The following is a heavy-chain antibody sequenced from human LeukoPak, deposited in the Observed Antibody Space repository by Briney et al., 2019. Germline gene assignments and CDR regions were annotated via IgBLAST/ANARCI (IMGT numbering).Heavy chain of an antibody. CDR3: AREPYYVWGSSYYFDY. J-gene: IGHJ4*02. D-gene: IGHD3-16*01. CDR2: IKQDGSEK. CDR1: GFTFSRYW. Sequence: GGSLRLSCAASGFTFSRYWMSWVRQAPGRGLEWVANIKQDGSEKYYVDSVKGRFTISRDNAKNSLYLQMNSVRAEDTAVYYCAREPYYVWGSSYYFDYWGQGPLVTVSS. V-gene: IGHV3-7*01.